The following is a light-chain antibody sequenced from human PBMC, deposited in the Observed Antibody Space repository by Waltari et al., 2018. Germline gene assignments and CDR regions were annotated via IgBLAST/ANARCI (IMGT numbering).Light chain of an antibody. Sequence: QSALTQPASVSGPPGQSITIPCTETSSDVGNYNVVSWYQHHPGKAPKLRIYEGNKRPAGVSDRFSGSKSGNRASLTISGLQAEDEADYYCCSYASSSGYVFGTGTEVTVL. V-gene: IGLV2-23*01. CDR1: SSDVGNYNV. J-gene: IGLJ1*01. CDR2: EGN. CDR3: CSYASSSGYV.